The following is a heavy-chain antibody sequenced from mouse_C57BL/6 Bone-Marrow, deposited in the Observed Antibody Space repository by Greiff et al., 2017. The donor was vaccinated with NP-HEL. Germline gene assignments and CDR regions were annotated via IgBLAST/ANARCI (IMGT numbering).Heavy chain of an antibody. CDR3: ARDRVLRYPWYFDV. D-gene: IGHD1-1*01. CDR1: GFTFSSYA. CDR2: ISDGGSYT. Sequence: EVKVEESGGGLVKPGGSLKLSCAASGFTFSSYAMSWVRQTPEKRLEWVATISDGGSYTYYPDNVKGRFTISRDNAKNNLYLQMSHLKSEDTAMYYCARDRVLRYPWYFDVWGTGTTVTVSS. J-gene: IGHJ1*03. V-gene: IGHV5-4*01.